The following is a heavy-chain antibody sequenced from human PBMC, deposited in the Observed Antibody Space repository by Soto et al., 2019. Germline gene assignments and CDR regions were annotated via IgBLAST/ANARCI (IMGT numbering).Heavy chain of an antibody. Sequence: VGSLRLSCAASGFTFSVITMSWVRQTPGKGLEWVSSMGSSDSFPSYADSVKGRFTISRDNAKNSLYLQMNSLRAEDTAVYYCARDPVNGGSSCWAVDSWGQGTMVTVSS. CDR3: ARDPVNGGSSCWAVDS. CDR1: GFTFSVIT. J-gene: IGHJ4*02. D-gene: IGHD2-8*01. CDR2: MGSSDSFP. V-gene: IGHV3-21*04.